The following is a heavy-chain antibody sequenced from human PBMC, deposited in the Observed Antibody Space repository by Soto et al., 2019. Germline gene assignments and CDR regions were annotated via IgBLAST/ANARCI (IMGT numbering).Heavy chain of an antibody. Sequence: QVQLQESGPGLVKPSGTLSLTCAVSGGSISSSNWWSWVRQPPGKGLEWIGEIYHSGSTNYNPSLKSRVTRSVDKSKNQFSLKLSSVTAADTAVYYGASVRGGYYYAMDVWGQGTTVTVSS. V-gene: IGHV4-4*02. CDR2: IYHSGST. J-gene: IGHJ6*02. CDR1: GGSISSSNW. CDR3: ASVRGGYYYAMDV. D-gene: IGHD3-10*02.